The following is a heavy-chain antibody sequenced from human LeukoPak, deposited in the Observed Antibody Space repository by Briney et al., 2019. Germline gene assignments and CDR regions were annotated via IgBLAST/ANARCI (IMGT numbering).Heavy chain of an antibody. J-gene: IGHJ4*02. CDR3: ARAAAYCSGGSCYFDY. CDR1: GFTVSSNS. CDR2: IHSGGST. V-gene: IGHV3-53*01. D-gene: IGHD2-15*01. Sequence: GGSLRLSCAASGFTVSSNSMSWVLQAPGKGLEWVSVIHSGGSTYYADSVKGRFTISRDNSKNTLFLQMNSLRAEDTAVYYCARAAAYCSGGSCYFDYWGQGTLVTVSS.